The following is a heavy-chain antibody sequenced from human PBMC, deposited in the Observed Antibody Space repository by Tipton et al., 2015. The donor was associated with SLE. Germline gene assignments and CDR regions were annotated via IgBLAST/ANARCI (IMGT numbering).Heavy chain of an antibody. CDR1: GFTFDDYA. Sequence: SLRLSCAASGFTFDDYAMHWVRQAPGKGLEWVSGFSWNSGSLGYADSVKGRFTISRDNAKNSLYLQMNSLRAEDTALYYCAKQLEGGYAFHGMDVWGQGTTVTVSS. D-gene: IGHD5-12*01. CDR2: FSWNSGSL. J-gene: IGHJ6*02. V-gene: IGHV3-9*01. CDR3: AKQLEGGYAFHGMDV.